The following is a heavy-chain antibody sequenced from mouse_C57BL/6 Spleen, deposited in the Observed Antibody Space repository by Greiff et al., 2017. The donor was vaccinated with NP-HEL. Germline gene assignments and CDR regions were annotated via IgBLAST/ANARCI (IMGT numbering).Heavy chain of an antibody. D-gene: IGHD2-4*01. CDR2: INPNNGGT. V-gene: IGHV1-22*01. CDR3: ARKIYYDYDGGYAMDY. Sequence: VQLQQSGPELVKPGASVKMSCKASGYTFTDYNMHWVKQSHGKSLEWIGYINPNNGGTSYNQKFKGKATLTVNKSSSTAYMELRSLTSEDSAVYYCARKIYYDYDGGYAMDYWGQGTSVTVSS. CDR1: GYTFTDYN. J-gene: IGHJ4*01.